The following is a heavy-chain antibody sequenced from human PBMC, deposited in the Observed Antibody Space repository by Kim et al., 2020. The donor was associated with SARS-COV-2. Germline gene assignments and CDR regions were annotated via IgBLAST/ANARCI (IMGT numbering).Heavy chain of an antibody. D-gene: IGHD3-3*01. CDR2: VSRSGDGT. J-gene: IGHJ6*02. CDR3: AKDFSAGMDV. CDR1: GFRFDSYD. V-gene: IGHV3-23*01. Sequence: GGSLRLSCKASGFRFDSYDMNWVRQAPGKGLEWVSTVSRSGDGTHYADSVRGRFTIFRDNAKDTLFLQMTSVRVGDTAVYFCAKDFSAGMDVWGQGTTLTVSS.